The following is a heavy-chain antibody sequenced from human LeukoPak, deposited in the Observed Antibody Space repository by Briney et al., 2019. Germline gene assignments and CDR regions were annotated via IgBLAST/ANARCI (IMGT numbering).Heavy chain of an antibody. CDR3: ARAMILDIVATIFVLDY. CDR1: GGTFSSYA. V-gene: IGHV1-69*13. J-gene: IGHJ4*02. Sequence: SVKVSCKASGGTFSSYAISWVRQAPRQGLEWMGGIIPIFGTANYAQKFQGRVTITADESTSTAYMELSSLRSEDTAVYYCARAMILDIVATIFVLDYWGQGTLVTVSS. CDR2: IIPIFGTA. D-gene: IGHD5-12*01.